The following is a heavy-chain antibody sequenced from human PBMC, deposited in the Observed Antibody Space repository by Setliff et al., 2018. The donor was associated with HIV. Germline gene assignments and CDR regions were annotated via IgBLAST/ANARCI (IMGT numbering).Heavy chain of an antibody. Sequence: SETLSLTCAVSSYSIDSGYYWGWIRQPPGRGPEWIGSVYYGGNTFYNPSLKSRVRISMDTSNNRFSLNLTSVTAADTAVYFCATTECRGADCPQMYDYWGQGILVTVSS. J-gene: IGHJ4*02. V-gene: IGHV4-38-2*01. CDR3: ATTECRGADCPQMYDY. CDR2: VYYGGNT. CDR1: SYSIDSGYY. D-gene: IGHD2-21*02.